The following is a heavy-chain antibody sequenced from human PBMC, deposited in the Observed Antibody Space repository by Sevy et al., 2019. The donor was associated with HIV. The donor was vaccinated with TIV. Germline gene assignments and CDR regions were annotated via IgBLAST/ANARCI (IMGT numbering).Heavy chain of an antibody. CDR1: GFTVSRNY. Sequence: GESLKISCAASGFTVSRNYMTWVRQAPGKGLEWVSLSYSGGSTYYADSVKGRFTISRDNSKNTLYLQMNSLRAEDTAAYYWARDRGGIGNFDYWGQGTLVTVSS. D-gene: IGHD3-16*01. CDR2: SYSGGST. J-gene: IGHJ4*02. V-gene: IGHV3-66*01. CDR3: ARDRGGIGNFDY.